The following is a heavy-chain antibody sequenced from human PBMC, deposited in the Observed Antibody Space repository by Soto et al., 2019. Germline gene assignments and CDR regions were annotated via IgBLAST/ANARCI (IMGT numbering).Heavy chain of an antibody. D-gene: IGHD1-1*01. CDR1: GGTFSSYA. V-gene: IGHV1-69*13. CDR3: AKAAQTRFNWNDLGNWFDT. J-gene: IGHJ5*02. Sequence: SVKVSCKESGGTFSSYAIAWVRQAPGQGLEWMGGIIPIFGIPNYAQKFQGRVAITADEPTNTAYMELSSLRSDDTAVYYCAKAAQTRFNWNDLGNWFDTWGQGTLVTVSS. CDR2: IIPIFGIP.